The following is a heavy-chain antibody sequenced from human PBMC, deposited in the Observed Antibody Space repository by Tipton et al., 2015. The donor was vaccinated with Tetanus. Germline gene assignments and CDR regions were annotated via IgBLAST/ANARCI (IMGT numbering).Heavy chain of an antibody. Sequence: LRLSCTVSGGSIGSGGYYWNWIRQLPGKGLEWIGYIYYSGTIYSNPSLTSRVTISRDTSKNYFSLDVRSVTAADTAVYYCAGGHPGAKPYFFDYWGQGILVTVSS. CDR3: AGGHPGAKPYFFDY. D-gene: IGHD7-27*01. J-gene: IGHJ4*02. CDR1: GGSIGSGGYY. CDR2: IYYSGTI. V-gene: IGHV4-31*03.